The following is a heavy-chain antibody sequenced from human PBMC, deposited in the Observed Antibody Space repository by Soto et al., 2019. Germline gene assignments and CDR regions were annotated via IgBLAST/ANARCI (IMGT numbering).Heavy chain of an antibody. V-gene: IGHV1-18*01. Sequence: QVQLVQSGAEVKKPGASVKVSCRDSGYTVTSYGIRWVRQAPGQGLEWMGGVSAYNGNTNYAQTSQGRVTMTTATSTSTAYMELRRLRSDDTAVYYCARDRALELGDYWGQGTLVTVSS. D-gene: IGHD1-26*01. J-gene: IGHJ4*02. CDR3: ARDRALELGDY. CDR2: VSAYNGNT. CDR1: GYTVTSYG.